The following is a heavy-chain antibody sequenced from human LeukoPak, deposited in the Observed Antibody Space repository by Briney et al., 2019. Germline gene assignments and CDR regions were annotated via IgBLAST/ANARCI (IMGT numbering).Heavy chain of an antibody. Sequence: SQTLSLTCSVFDGSISNYYWSWIRQPPGKGLEWIGYAYYSGSTTYNPSLESRVTISVDTSKNQFSLKLTAVTAADTAVYYCARNSAVATSRSWFDPWGQGTLVTVSS. V-gene: IGHV4-59*08. CDR3: ARNSAVATSRSWFDP. CDR1: DGSISNYY. D-gene: IGHD6-19*01. CDR2: AYYSGST. J-gene: IGHJ5*02.